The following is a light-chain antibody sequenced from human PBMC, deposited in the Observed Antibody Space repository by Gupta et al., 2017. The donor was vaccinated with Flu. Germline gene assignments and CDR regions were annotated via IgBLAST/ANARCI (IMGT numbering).Light chain of an antibody. CDR3: RQYYNPPPFT. J-gene: IGKJ2*01. CDR1: MSVKYSTNISNY. CDR2: EAS. Sequence: HGEMASINGMSSMSVKYSTNISNYITWYQQKPGQTPELLITEASPRQSGVPTRFSGTGSGTEFTFTISSLQAEDLADYYCRQYYNPPPFTFGQGTRLEI. V-gene: IGKV4-1*01.